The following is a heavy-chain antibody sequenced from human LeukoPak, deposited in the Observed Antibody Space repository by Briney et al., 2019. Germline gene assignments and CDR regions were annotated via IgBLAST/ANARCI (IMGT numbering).Heavy chain of an antibody. CDR3: AKVDVRGYMYGFDY. D-gene: IGHD5-18*01. V-gene: IGHV3-23*01. CDR1: GFTFSSYA. CDR2: VSASGGTT. J-gene: IGHJ4*02. Sequence: SGGSLRLSCKVSGFTFSSYAMSWVRQAPGKGLEWVSAVSASGGTTYYTDSVKGRFTISRDNSKKTLYLQIDSLRAEDTALYYCAKVDVRGYMYGFDYWGQGTLVTVSS.